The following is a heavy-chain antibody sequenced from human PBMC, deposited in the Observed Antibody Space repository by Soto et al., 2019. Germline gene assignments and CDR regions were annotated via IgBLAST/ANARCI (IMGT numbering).Heavy chain of an antibody. CDR2: VHNSGYT. J-gene: IGHJ6*02. D-gene: IGHD2-2*01. CDR3: ASFDFSITGCHRAFFYYYSLDV. CDR1: GAFLSSPTYY. Sequence: SETLSLTCTVSGAFLSSPTYYWSWLRQPPGRGLEWIASVHNSGYTNHNPSLKSRVTTSVDTSRNQFSLELGSVTAADTAVYYCASFDFSITGCHRAFFYYYSLDVWGQGITVTVSS. V-gene: IGHV4-61*01.